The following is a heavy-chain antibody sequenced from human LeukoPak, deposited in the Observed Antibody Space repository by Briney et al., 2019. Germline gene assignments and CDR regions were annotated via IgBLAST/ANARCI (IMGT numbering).Heavy chain of an antibody. CDR1: GGSISSYY. J-gene: IGHJ4*02. CDR3: ERLSYGDLYFDY. Sequence: SETLSLTCTVSGGSISSYYWSWIRQPPGKGLEWIGYIYYSGSTNYNPSLKSRVTISADTSKTRFSLRLSSVTAADTAVYYCERLSYGDLYFDYWGQGTLVTVSS. CDR2: IYYSGST. V-gene: IGHV4-59*08. D-gene: IGHD4-17*01.